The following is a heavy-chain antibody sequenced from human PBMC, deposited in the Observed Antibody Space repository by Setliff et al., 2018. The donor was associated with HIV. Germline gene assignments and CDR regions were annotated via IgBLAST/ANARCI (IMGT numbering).Heavy chain of an antibody. CDR3: ARFDVTPMTTRDY. J-gene: IGHJ4*02. CDR1: GASFTDYC. V-gene: IGHV4-34*01. D-gene: IGHD4-17*01. CDR2: IHHTGHI. Sequence: SETLSLTCAFYGASFTDYCWNWIRQPPGKGLEWIGEIHHTGHINYNPSFKSRVTMSLDMSTNQFSLKMASMTAADSAVYYCARFDVTPMTTRDYCGQGTQVTVSS.